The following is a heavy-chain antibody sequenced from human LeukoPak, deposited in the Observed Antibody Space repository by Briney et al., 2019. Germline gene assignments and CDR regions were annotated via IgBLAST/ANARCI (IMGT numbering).Heavy chain of an antibody. CDR2: INLFAGDT. J-gene: IGHJ3*02. V-gene: IGHV1-46*01. CDR3: ARGRELVVDAFDI. Sequence: GASVKVSCKASGYTFTSYYMHWVRQAPGQGLEWMGIINLFAGDTNYAQKFQGRVTMTRDTSTSTVYMELRSLRSDDTAVYYCARGRELVVDAFDIWGQGTMVTVSS. CDR1: GYTFTSYY. D-gene: IGHD1-26*01.